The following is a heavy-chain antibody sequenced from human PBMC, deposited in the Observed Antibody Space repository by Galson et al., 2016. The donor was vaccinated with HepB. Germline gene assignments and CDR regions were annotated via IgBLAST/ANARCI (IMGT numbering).Heavy chain of an antibody. Sequence: SLRLSCAASGFTFSTYSMNWVRQAPGKGLEWVSSISTSSTYKYYAASLKGRFTISRDNAKNSLFLQMNSLRADDTAIYYCARDGQLVREFDSWGPGTQVTVSS. J-gene: IGHJ4*02. V-gene: IGHV3-21*01. CDR1: GFTFSTYS. CDR2: ISTSSTYK. CDR3: ARDGQLVREFDS. D-gene: IGHD6-6*01.